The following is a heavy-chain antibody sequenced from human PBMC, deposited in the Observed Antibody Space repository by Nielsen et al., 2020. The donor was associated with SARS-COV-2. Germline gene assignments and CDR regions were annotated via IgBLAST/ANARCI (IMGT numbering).Heavy chain of an antibody. J-gene: IGHJ4*02. CDR1: GGSFSGYY. CDR3: TYFDS. Sequence: SETLSLTCAVYGGSFSGYYWSWIRQPPGKGLEWIGEINHSGSTNYNPSLMTRVTMSADTSKNQFLLKLTSVTASSSPTRATTYFDSWGQGSLVTVSS. CDR2: INHSGST. V-gene: IGHV4-34*01. D-gene: IGHD6-6*01.